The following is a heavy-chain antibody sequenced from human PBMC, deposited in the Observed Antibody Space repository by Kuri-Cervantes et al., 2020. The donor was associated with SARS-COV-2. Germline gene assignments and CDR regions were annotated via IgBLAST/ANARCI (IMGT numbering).Heavy chain of an antibody. D-gene: IGHD4/OR15-4a*01. J-gene: IGHJ6*03. CDR3: ARDLPSDYTYYYYYMDV. Sequence: SCTVSGGSISSSSYYWSWIRQPAGKGLEWIGRIYTSGSTNYNPSLKSRVTMSVDTSKNQFSLKLSSVTAADTAVYYCARDLPSDYTYYYYYMDVWGKGTTVTVSS. CDR1: GGSISSSSYY. CDR2: IYTSGST. V-gene: IGHV4-61*02.